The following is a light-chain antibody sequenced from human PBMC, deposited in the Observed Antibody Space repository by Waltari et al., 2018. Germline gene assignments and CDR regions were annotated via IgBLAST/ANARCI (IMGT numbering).Light chain of an antibody. J-gene: IGLJ2*01. Sequence: QSVVTQPASVSGSPGQSISISCTGTSNDIGANDSVSWYQQHPGSAPQLVIYDVSVRPSGVSIRFSGSKSGNTASLTISGLQAEDEALYYCSSYTLTNPVVFGGGTKLTVL. V-gene: IGLV2-14*03. CDR1: SNDIGANDS. CDR2: DVS. CDR3: SSYTLTNPVV.